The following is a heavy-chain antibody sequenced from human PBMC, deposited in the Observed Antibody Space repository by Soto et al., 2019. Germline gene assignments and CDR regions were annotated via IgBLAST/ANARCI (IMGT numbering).Heavy chain of an antibody. CDR1: GGSISSSSYY. CDR2: IYYSGST. Sequence: SETLSLTCAVSGGSISSSSYYWGWIRQPPGKGLEWIGSIYYSGSTYYNPSLKSRVTISADTSKNQFSLKLSSVTAADTAVYYCARLQVRGEGGNWFDPWGQGTLVTVSS. V-gene: IGHV4-39*01. D-gene: IGHD3-10*01. CDR3: ARLQVRGEGGNWFDP. J-gene: IGHJ5*02.